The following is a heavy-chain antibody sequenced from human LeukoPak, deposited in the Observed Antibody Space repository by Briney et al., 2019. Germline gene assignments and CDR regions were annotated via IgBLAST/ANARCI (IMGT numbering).Heavy chain of an antibody. V-gene: IGHV4-34*01. CDR2: INHSGST. CDR3: APFGAAHRSGYFDY. CDR1: GGSFSGYY. Sequence: SETLSLTCAVYGGSFSGYYWSWIRQPPGKGLEWIGEINHSGSTNYNPSLKSRVTISVDTSKNQFSLKLSSVTAADTAVYYCAPFGAAHRSGYFDYWGQGTLVTVSS. J-gene: IGHJ4*02. D-gene: IGHD3-10*01.